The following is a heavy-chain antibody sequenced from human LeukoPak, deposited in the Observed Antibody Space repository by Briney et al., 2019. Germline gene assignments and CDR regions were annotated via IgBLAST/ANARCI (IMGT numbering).Heavy chain of an antibody. D-gene: IGHD7-27*01. CDR2: IYYSGIT. V-gene: IGHV4-39*01. J-gene: IGHJ4*02. CDR3: ARRDYWGYLDY. Sequence: AETLSLTCTVSGGSISSSSYYWGWIRQPPGKGLEWIGTIYYSGITHYNPSLKSRVTMSVDTSKNQFSLKLSSVTAADTAVYYCARRDYWGYLDYWGQGTLVTVSS. CDR1: GGSISSSSYY.